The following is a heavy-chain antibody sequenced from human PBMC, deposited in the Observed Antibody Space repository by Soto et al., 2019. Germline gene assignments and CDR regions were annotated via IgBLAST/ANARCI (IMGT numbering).Heavy chain of an antibody. D-gene: IGHD2-8*01. V-gene: IGHV1-69*02. CDR3: ATFYEGDCTTTTSYGDFDY. Sequence: QVHLVQAGAEVKKPGSSVKVSCRASGGTFNRYSISWVRQAPGQGLEWMGRIIPMFGITNYAQKFQGRVMITADKSANTAYMEVSGLRSEDTAMYYCATFYEGDCTTTTSYGDFDYWGQGTLVTVSS. CDR2: IIPMFGIT. CDR1: GGTFNRYS. J-gene: IGHJ4*02.